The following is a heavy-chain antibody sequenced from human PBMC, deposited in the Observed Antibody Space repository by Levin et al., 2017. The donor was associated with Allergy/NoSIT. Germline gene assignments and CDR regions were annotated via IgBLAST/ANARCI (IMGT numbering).Heavy chain of an antibody. J-gene: IGHJ4*02. CDR1: GGSISGSY. CDR2: VYYSVTT. Sequence: SETLSLTCTVSGGSISGSYWSWIRQSPGRALEWIGNVYYSVTTKYNPSLKSRVTISVDKSKNQLSLRLSSLTPADTAVYYCARDDYGDYSFDYWGQGTLVTVSS. V-gene: IGHV4-59*01. CDR3: ARDDYGDYSFDY. D-gene: IGHD4-17*01.